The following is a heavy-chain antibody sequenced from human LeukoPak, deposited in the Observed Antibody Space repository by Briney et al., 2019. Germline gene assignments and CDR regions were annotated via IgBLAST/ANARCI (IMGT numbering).Heavy chain of an antibody. D-gene: IGHD2-15*01. CDR2: INASNGNT. CDR1: GYTFINSA. V-gene: IGHV1-3*01. J-gene: IGHJ4*02. Sequence: ASVKVSCTASGYTFINSAINWGRQAPGQRPEWVGWINASNGNTKYSQKFQGRVTITRDTSASTAYMELTSLTSEDTAVYYCARGPRGVADDYWGQGTLVTVTS. CDR3: ARGPRGVADDY.